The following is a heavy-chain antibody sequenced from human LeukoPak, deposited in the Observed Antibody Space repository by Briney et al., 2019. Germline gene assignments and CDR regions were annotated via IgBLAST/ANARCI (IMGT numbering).Heavy chain of an antibody. Sequence: ASVKVSCKASGYTFTGYYMHWVRQAPGQGLEWIGRINPNSGGTNYAQKFQGRVTMTRDTSISTAYVELSRLRSEDTAVYYCARVEMATIGQAGVFDYWGQGTLVTVSS. V-gene: IGHV1-2*06. D-gene: IGHD5-24*01. CDR2: INPNSGGT. CDR1: GYTFTGYY. J-gene: IGHJ4*02. CDR3: ARVEMATIGQAGVFDY.